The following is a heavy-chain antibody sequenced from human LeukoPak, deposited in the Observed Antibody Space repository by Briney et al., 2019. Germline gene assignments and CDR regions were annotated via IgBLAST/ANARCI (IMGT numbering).Heavy chain of an antibody. Sequence: GGSLRLSCAASGFTFSSYAMSWVRQAPEKGLEWVSAISGSGGSTYYADSVKGRFTISRDNSKNTLYLQMNSLRAEDTAVYYCAKGSSYGSRAAFDYWGQGTLVTVSS. V-gene: IGHV3-23*01. D-gene: IGHD3-10*01. CDR3: AKGSSYGSRAAFDY. CDR1: GFTFSSYA. CDR2: ISGSGGST. J-gene: IGHJ4*02.